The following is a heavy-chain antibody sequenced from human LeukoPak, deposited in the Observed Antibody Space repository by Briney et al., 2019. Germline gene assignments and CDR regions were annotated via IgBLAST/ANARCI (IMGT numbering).Heavy chain of an antibody. V-gene: IGHV1-18*01. CDR3: AKEGSSGWVPNY. D-gene: IGHD6-19*01. Sequence: ASVKVSCKASGYTFTSYGISWVRQALGQGLEWMGWSSAYNGNTNYAQKVQGRVTMTTDTSTTTAYMELRSLRSDDTAVYYCAKEGSSGWVPNYWGQGTLVTVSS. J-gene: IGHJ4*02. CDR1: GYTFTSYG. CDR2: SSAYNGNT.